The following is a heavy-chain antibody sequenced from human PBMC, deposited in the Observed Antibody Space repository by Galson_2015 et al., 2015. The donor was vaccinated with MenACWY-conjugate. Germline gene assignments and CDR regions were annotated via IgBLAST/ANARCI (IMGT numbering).Heavy chain of an antibody. CDR3: ARGAMGPDDAFDI. D-gene: IGHD5-18*01. Sequence: LRLSCAASGFTFSSYWMSWVRQAPGKGLEWVANIKQDGSEKYYVDSVKGRFTISRDNAKNSLYLQMNSLRAEDTAVYYCARGAMGPDDAFDIWGQGTMVTVSS. J-gene: IGHJ3*02. CDR1: GFTFSSYW. V-gene: IGHV3-7*03. CDR2: IKQDGSEK.